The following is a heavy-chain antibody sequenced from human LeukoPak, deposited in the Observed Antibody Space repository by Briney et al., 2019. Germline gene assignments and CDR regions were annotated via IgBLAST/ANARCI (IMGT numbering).Heavy chain of an antibody. CDR1: GYTFTSYY. J-gene: IGHJ4*02. CDR2: INPSGGST. V-gene: IGHV1-46*01. D-gene: IGHD3-16*01. Sequence: GASVKVSCKASGYTFTSYYMHWVRQAPGQGLEWMGIINPSGGSTSYAQKFQGRVTMTRDTSTSTVYMELSSLRSEDTAVYYCCGSLSGGVIDYWGQGTLVTVSS. CDR3: CGSLSGGVIDY.